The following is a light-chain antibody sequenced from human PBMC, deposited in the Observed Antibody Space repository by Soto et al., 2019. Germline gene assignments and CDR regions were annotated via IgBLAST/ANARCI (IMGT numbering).Light chain of an antibody. CDR1: QSVNSN. V-gene: IGKV3D-15*01. Sequence: EIVMTQSPATLSVSPGERATLSCRASQSVNSNLAWYQQKPGQAPRLLIYGASTRATGIPARFSGSGSGTDFTLTISSLQSEDFAIYYCQQYHNWPPFTFGPGTKVDIK. CDR2: GAS. J-gene: IGKJ3*01. CDR3: QQYHNWPPFT.